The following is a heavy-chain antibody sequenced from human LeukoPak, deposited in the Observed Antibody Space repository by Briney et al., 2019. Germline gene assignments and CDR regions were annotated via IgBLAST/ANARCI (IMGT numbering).Heavy chain of an antibody. CDR2: INHSGST. CDR1: GGSFSGYY. CDR3: ARQGSYYEFDY. J-gene: IGHJ4*02. D-gene: IGHD1-26*01. V-gene: IGHV4-34*01. Sequence: PSETLSLTCAVYGGSFSGYYWSWIRQPPGKGLEWIGEINHSGSTNYNPSLKSRVTISVDTSKSQFSLKLSSVTAADTAVYYCARQGSYYEFDYWGQGTLVTVSS.